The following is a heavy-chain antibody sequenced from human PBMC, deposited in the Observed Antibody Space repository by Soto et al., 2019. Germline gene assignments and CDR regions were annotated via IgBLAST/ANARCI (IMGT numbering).Heavy chain of an antibody. CDR2: IIPIFDTP. J-gene: IGHJ4*02. Sequence: QVQLVQSGAVVKKPGSSVKVSCKTSGGSFSSYAFSWVRQAPGQGLEWMGGIIPIFDTPNYAQKFQGRVKITAAEPTRTAYMVLSSMRFEDTAVYYCAREVAGIGGHPTYYFDYWGQGTLVTVSS. CDR3: AREVAGIGGHPTYYFDY. V-gene: IGHV1-69*12. D-gene: IGHD3-16*01. CDR1: GGSFSSYA.